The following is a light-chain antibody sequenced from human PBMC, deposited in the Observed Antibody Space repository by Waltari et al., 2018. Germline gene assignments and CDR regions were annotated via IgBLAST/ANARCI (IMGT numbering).Light chain of an antibody. Sequence: EIVLTQSPATLSLSPGERATLSCRASRSVSSDLAWYQQKPGQAPRLLIYGASNRVAGVPARFSGSGSGTDFTLTVSSLEPEDFAVYYCQQRNIWPLTFGGGTKVEIK. CDR3: QQRNIWPLT. J-gene: IGKJ4*01. CDR2: GAS. V-gene: IGKV3-11*01. CDR1: RSVSSD.